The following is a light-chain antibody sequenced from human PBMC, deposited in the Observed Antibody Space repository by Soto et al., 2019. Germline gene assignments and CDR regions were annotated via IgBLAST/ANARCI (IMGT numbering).Light chain of an antibody. CDR3: HLWDIRSDQVV. V-gene: IGLV3-21*02. CDR1: NIGSKS. Sequence: SCELAHPPSVSLAQGHASRITFGGNNIGSKSVHWYRQKPGQAPVLVVSDPTDRPSGIPERFSGSKSANTPNLKIRGVEGGDEADYSGHLWDIRSDQVVFGGWTKVTVL. J-gene: IGLJ2*01. CDR2: DPT.